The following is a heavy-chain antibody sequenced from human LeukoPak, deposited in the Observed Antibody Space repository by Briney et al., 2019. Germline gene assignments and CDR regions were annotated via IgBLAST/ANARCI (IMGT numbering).Heavy chain of an antibody. CDR2: IRSKANSYAT. Sequence: GGSLKLSCAASGLTFSGSAMQGVRQASGKGLEWVGRIRSKANSYATAYAASVKGRFTISRDDSKNTAYLQMNSLKTEDTAVYYCTRGITMVRGVTSPFDYWGQGTLVTVSS. J-gene: IGHJ4*02. CDR1: GLTFSGSA. CDR3: TRGITMVRGVTSPFDY. D-gene: IGHD3-10*01. V-gene: IGHV3-73*01.